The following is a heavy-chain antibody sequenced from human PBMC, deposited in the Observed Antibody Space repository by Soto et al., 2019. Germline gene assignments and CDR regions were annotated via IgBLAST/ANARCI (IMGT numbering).Heavy chain of an antibody. D-gene: IGHD2-15*01. CDR2: IYYSGST. CDR3: ARHTPAISISDH. CDR1: GGSISSSSYY. Sequence: SETLSLTCTVSGGSISSSSYYWGWIRQPPGKGLEWIGSIYYSGSTYYNPSLKSRVTISVDTSKNQFSLELSSVTAADTAVYYCARHTPAISISDHWGQGTLVTVSS. V-gene: IGHV4-39*01. J-gene: IGHJ4*02.